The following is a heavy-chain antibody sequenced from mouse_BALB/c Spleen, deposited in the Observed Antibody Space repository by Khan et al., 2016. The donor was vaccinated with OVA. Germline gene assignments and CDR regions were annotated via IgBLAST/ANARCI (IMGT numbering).Heavy chain of an antibody. CDR3: AKFTPDYYAMDY. V-gene: IGHV2-3*01. CDR2: IWGDGNT. D-gene: IGHD1-1*01. CDR1: GFSLTSYG. Sequence: QVQLKQSGPGLVAPSQSLSITCTVSGFSLTSYGVTWVRQPPGKGLEWLGVIWGDGNTNYHSTLISRLIISNDISKSQVFLKLNSLQTDDTATYYCAKFTPDYYAMDYWGQGTSVTVSS. J-gene: IGHJ4*01.